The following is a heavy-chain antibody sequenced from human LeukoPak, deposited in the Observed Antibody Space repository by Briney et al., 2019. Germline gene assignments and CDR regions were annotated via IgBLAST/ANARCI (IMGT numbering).Heavy chain of an antibody. CDR2: IYYSGST. CDR3: AGTGLYSSSSERYYYYYMDV. V-gene: IGHV4-31*03. Sequence: PSQTLSLTGTVSGGSISSGGYYWSWIRQHPGKVLEWIGYIYYSGSTYYNPSLKSRVTISVDTSKNQFSLKLSSVTAADTAVYYCAGTGLYSSSSERYYYYYMDVWGKGTTVTVSS. CDR1: GGSISSGGYY. D-gene: IGHD6-6*01. J-gene: IGHJ6*03.